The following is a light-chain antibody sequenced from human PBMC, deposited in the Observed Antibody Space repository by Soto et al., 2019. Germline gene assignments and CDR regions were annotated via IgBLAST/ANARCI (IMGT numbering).Light chain of an antibody. CDR2: GNT. V-gene: IGLV1-40*01. J-gene: IGLJ2*01. CDR3: QSYDSSLSGPVV. Sequence: QPVLTQPPSVSGAPGQRVTISCTGSSSNIGAGYDVQWYQQVPGTAPKLLISGNTNRPSGVPDRFSGSKSGTSASLAITGLQAEDEADYYCQSYDSSLSGPVVFGGGTQLTVL. CDR1: SSNIGAGYD.